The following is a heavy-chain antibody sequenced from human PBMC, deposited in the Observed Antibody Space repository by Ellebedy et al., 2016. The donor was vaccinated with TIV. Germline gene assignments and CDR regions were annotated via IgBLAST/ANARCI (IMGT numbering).Heavy chain of an antibody. Sequence: GESLKISCAASGITLRPYVMTWVRHAPEKGLEWVSAMRSSGDRTYYANSVKGRFTITRDISKNTLSLQMNSLRDDDTAVDYCTKEDGGKNIFSFDYWGRGTLVTVSS. CDR1: GITLRPYV. CDR3: TKEDGGKNIFSFDY. CDR2: MRSSGDRT. J-gene: IGHJ4*02. D-gene: IGHD4-23*01. V-gene: IGHV3-23*01.